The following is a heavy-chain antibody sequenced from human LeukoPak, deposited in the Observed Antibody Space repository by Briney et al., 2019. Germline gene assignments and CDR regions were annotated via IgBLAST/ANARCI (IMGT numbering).Heavy chain of an antibody. V-gene: IGHV4-59*01. D-gene: IGHD5-18*01. J-gene: IGHJ4*02. Sequence: SETLSHTCTLSGGSISSYYWSWIRQPPPRGLEWIGYIYYSGSANYNPSLKSRATISLDTSKHQSSLKLTSVTAADTAGYYCARVYGGYSYGYAFDYWGQGTLVTVSS. CDR1: GGSISSYY. CDR3: ARVYGGYSYGYAFDY. CDR2: IYYSGSA.